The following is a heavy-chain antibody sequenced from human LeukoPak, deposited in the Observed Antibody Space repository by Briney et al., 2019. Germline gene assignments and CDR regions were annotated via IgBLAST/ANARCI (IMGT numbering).Heavy chain of an antibody. CDR1: GYSISSGYY. V-gene: IGHV4-38-2*01. J-gene: IGHJ4*02. Sequence: SETLSLTCAVSGYSISSGYYWGWIRQPPGKGLEWIGSTYHSGNTNYNPSLKSRVTISVDTSKNQFSLKVSSVTAADTALYYCARWYSSSGYLDYWGQGTLVTVSS. CDR2: TYHSGNT. D-gene: IGHD6-6*01. CDR3: ARWYSSSGYLDY.